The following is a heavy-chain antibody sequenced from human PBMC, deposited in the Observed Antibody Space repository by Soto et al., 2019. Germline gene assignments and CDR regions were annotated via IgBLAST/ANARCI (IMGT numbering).Heavy chain of an antibody. V-gene: IGHV1-69*12. Sequence: QVQLVQSGAEVKKPESSVKVSCKAPGGTFSTYAISWVRQAPGQGLEWMGGIIPMFGTANYAQRCQDRVTITADESTNTVYMELSSLMSEDTAVYFCASGIQLWLRRINNGYSGWGQGTLVTVSS. CDR2: IIPMFGTA. CDR3: ASGIQLWLRRINNGYSG. D-gene: IGHD5-18*01. CDR1: GGTFSTYA. J-gene: IGHJ4*02.